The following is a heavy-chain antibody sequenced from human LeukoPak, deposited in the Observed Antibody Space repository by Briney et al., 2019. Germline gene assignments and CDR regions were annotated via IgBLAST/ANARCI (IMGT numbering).Heavy chain of an antibody. CDR2: ISSSGSTI. J-gene: IGHJ6*04. V-gene: IGHV3-48*03. CDR3: AELGITMIGGV. Sequence: GSLRLSCAASGFTFSSYEMNWVRQAPGEGLEWVSYISSSGSTIYYADSVKGRFTISRDNAKNSLYLQMNSLRAEDTAVYYCAELGITMIGGVWGKGTTVTISS. D-gene: IGHD3-10*02. CDR1: GFTFSSYE.